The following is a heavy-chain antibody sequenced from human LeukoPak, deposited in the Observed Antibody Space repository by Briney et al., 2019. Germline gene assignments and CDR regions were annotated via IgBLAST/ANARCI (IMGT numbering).Heavy chain of an antibody. CDR3: VSSRVRGAAYGMDV. J-gene: IGHJ6*04. Sequence: HPGRSLRLSCSASGFTFSSYAMHWVRQAPGRGLEYVSAISSNGGSTYYADSVKGRFTISRDNSKNTLYLQMGSLRAEDTAVYYCVSSRVRGAAYGMDVWGKGTTVTVSS. CDR1: GFTFSSYA. D-gene: IGHD3-10*01. V-gene: IGHV3-64D*06. CDR2: ISSNGGST.